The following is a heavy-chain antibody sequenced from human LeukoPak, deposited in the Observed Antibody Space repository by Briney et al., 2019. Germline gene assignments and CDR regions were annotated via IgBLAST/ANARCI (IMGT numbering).Heavy chain of an antibody. CDR2: ITNSSAYI. D-gene: IGHD1-14*01. J-gene: IGHJ2*01. CDR3: TRGRVGYKYWNFDL. CDR1: GFTLSGFG. V-gene: IGHV3-21*06. Sequence: PGVSLRLSCAASGFTLSGFGVNWVRQAPGKGREGVSSITNSSAYIYYADSLKGRFTISRDNPKNSLYLQMDSLRAEDTAVYYCTRGRVGYKYWNFDLWGRGTLVTVSS.